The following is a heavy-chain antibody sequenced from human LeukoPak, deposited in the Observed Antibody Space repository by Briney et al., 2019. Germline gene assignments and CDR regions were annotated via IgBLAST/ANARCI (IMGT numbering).Heavy chain of an antibody. CDR3: ARGDALVTFDY. CDR1: GYTFTGYY. J-gene: IGHJ4*02. D-gene: IGHD2-21*02. V-gene: IGHV1-2*02. CDR2: INPNSGGT. Sequence: ASVKVSCKASGYTFTGYYMHWVRQAPGQGLEWMGWINPNSGGTNYAQEFQGRVTMTRDTSISTAYMELSRLRSDDTAVYYCARGDALVTFDYWGQGTLVTVSS.